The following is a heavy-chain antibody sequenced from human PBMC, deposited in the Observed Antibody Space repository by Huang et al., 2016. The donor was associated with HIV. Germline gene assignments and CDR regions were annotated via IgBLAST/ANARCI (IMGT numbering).Heavy chain of an antibody. J-gene: IGHJ6*03. V-gene: IGHV7-4-1*02. CDR1: GYTFTNYA. D-gene: IGHD3-16*01. Sequence: QVQLVQSGPELQKPGASVKLSCKASGYTFTNYAVNWVRQAPGQGLAFMGWINTNTGNPTYAQDFTGRFIFSLDASVTTGYLQISRLRGEDTAGDYGAKVCQDRVVGVKDYCCYMDVWGTGTTVTVSS. CDR2: INTNTGNP. CDR3: AKVCQDRVVGVKDYCCYMDV.